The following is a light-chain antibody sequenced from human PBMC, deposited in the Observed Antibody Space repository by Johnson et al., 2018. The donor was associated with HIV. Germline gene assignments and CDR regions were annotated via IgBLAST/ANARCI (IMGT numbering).Light chain of an antibody. V-gene: IGLV1-51*02. CDR2: EDN. CDR1: ISNIESYF. CDR3: GIWDASLSPLYV. Sequence: QSVLTQPPSVSAAPGQRVNISCSGNISNIESYFVSWYQQLPGAAPTLLIYEDNKRPSGIPDRFSGSKSGATATLGITGLQTGDEDDYYCGIWDASLSPLYVFGSWTTITVL. J-gene: IGLJ1*01.